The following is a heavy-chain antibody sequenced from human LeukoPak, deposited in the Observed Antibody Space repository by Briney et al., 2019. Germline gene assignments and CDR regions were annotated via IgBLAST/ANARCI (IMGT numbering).Heavy chain of an antibody. J-gene: IGHJ6*03. CDR3: ARHIGGGIEDMDV. V-gene: IGHV4-59*08. Sequence: SETPSLTCTVSGSSIGTYYWSWIRQSPGKGLEWIGYIYVTGTRYNPYLQSRVTISVDRSRNQFFLKMSSVTAADTAVYYCARHIGGGIEDMDVWGKGTKVIVSS. CDR2: IYVTGT. CDR1: GSSIGTYY. D-gene: IGHD3-16*02.